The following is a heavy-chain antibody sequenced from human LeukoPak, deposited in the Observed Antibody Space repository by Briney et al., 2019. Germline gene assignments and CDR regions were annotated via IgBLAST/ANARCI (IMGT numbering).Heavy chain of an antibody. D-gene: IGHD3-10*01. CDR1: GFTFSSYA. Sequence: PGGSLRLSCAASGFTFSSYAMNWVRQAPGKGLEWVSFIFGTGDTTYYADSVKGRFTVSRDNSKNTLYLQMNDLRPEDTAKYYCAKRNTMIRGGPCFDHWGQGLLVTVSS. V-gene: IGHV3-23*01. CDR3: AKRNTMIRGGPCFDH. CDR2: IFGTGDTT. J-gene: IGHJ4*02.